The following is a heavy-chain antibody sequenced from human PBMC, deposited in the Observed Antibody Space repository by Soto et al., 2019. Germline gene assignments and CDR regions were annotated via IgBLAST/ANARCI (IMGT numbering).Heavy chain of an antibody. D-gene: IGHD6-13*01. J-gene: IGHJ5*02. CDR2: MTPNSGNT. CDR1: GYPFTSYD. CDR3: ARERAAAGSNWFDP. V-gene: IGHV1-8*01. Sequence: ASMKGSCKASGYPFTSYDINCVLQGPGQGLEWMGWMTPNSGNTGYAQKFQGRVTMTRNTSISTAYMELSSLRSEDTAVYYCARERAAAGSNWFDPWGQETLVTISS.